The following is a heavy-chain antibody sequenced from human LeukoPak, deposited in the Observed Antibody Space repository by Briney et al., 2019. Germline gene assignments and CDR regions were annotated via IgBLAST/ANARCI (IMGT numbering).Heavy chain of an antibody. J-gene: IGHJ4*02. Sequence: PGGSLRLSCAASGFTFSSYWLHWVRQAPGKGLVWVSRINSDGSSTSCADGVKGRFTISRDNAKNTVYLQMNSLRAEDTAVYYCTRGGPFGDYWGQGTLVTVSS. CDR3: TRGGPFGDY. D-gene: IGHD3-16*01. V-gene: IGHV3-74*01. CDR1: GFTFSSYW. CDR2: INSDGSST.